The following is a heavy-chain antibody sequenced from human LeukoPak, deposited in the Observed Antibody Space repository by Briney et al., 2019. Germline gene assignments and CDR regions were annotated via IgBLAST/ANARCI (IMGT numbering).Heavy chain of an antibody. CDR1: GGSIDYSF. D-gene: IGHD3-16*01. CDR2: IYTSGRT. Sequence: SETLSLTCTVSGGSIDYSFWNWIRQPAGKGLEWIGRIYTSGRTNYNPSLKSRVTMSLDTSKNQFSLKLTSVAAADTAVYYCARAYDRRNGGYFDYWGQGTLVTVSS. CDR3: ARAYDRRNGGYFDY. V-gene: IGHV4-4*07. J-gene: IGHJ4*02.